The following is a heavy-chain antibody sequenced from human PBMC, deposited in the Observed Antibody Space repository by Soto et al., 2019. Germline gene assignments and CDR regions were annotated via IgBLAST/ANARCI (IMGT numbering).Heavy chain of an antibody. CDR3: AKLSCTSSTCYFPGWLDP. CDR2: VYYSGSS. CDR1: GDSISGGASF. Sequence: SETLSLTCTVSGDSISGGASFWSWIRQPPGKGLEWIANVYYSGSSYYNPSLKSRLTISVDTTKNQFSLQLKSMTAADTAVYYCAKLSCTSSTCYFPGWLDPWGQGTLVTVSS. D-gene: IGHD2-2*01. V-gene: IGHV4-31*03. J-gene: IGHJ5*02.